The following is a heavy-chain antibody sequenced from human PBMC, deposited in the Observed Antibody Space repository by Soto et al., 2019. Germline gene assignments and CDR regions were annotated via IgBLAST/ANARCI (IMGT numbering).Heavy chain of an antibody. J-gene: IGHJ4*02. D-gene: IGHD2-21*02. V-gene: IGHV3-30*03. CDR3: ARSRTAYCGGDCPDFDY. CDR1: GFTFSSYG. Sequence: GGSLRLSCAASGFTFSSYGMHWVRQAPGKGLEWVAVISYDGSNKYYADSVKGRFTISRDNSKNTLYLQMNSLRAEDTAVYYCARSRTAYCGGDCPDFDYWGQGTLVTVSS. CDR2: ISYDGSNK.